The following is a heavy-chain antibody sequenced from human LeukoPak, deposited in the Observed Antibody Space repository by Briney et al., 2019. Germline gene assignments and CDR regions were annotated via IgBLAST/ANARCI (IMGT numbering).Heavy chain of an antibody. D-gene: IGHD2-2*01. V-gene: IGHV3-23*01. CDR2: ISGSGGST. CDR1: GFTFSSYA. CDR3: AKWGVGYCSSTSCKFDY. J-gene: IGHJ4*02. Sequence: PGGSLRLSCAASGFTFSSYARSWVPQAPGKGLEWVSAISGSGGSTYYADSVRGRFTISSDNSKNKLYLQMNSLRDEDTAVYYCAKWGVGYCSSTSCKFDYWGQGTLVTVSS.